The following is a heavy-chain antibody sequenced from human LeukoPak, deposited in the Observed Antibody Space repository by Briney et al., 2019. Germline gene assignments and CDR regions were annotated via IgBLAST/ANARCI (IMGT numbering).Heavy chain of an antibody. J-gene: IGHJ4*02. CDR2: IWYDGSNK. Sequence: PGGSLRLSCAASRFTFSSYGMNWVRQAPNKGLEWVAVIWYDGSNKYYADSVQGRFTISRDNSKNTVYLQMNSLRAEDTAVYYCARDPGGINSYWGQGTLVTVSS. CDR1: RFTFSSYG. V-gene: IGHV3-33*01. CDR3: ARDPGGINSY. D-gene: IGHD1-26*01.